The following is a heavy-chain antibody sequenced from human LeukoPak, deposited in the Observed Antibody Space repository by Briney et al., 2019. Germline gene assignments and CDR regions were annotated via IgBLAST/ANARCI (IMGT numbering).Heavy chain of an antibody. CDR3: ARLHYNWFDP. CDR2: IYYGGST. CDR1: GDSISSYY. J-gene: IGHJ5*02. V-gene: IGHV4-59*08. Sequence: SSETLSLTCTVSGDSISSYYWSWIRQPPGKGLDWIGYIYYGGSTNYNPSLKSRVTISVDTSKNQFSLRLSSVTAADTAMYFCARLHYNWFDPWGQGTLVNVSS. D-gene: IGHD3-10*01.